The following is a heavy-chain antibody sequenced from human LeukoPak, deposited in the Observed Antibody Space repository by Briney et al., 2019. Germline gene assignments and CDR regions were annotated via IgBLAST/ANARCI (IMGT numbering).Heavy chain of an antibody. D-gene: IGHD1-26*01. CDR2: INAHSGGT. Sequence: SVKVSGKASEYTYTGYYMPSVRQSPGQGLEWMGGINAHSGGTHYAQKLHGSVTMPRHPLLRKAYMELSRLRSDHTGVYYCARAYSRYSVSYGVDYWGQGALVTVSS. CDR3: ARAYSRYSVSYGVDY. J-gene: IGHJ4*02. V-gene: IGHV1-2*02. CDR1: EYTYTGYY.